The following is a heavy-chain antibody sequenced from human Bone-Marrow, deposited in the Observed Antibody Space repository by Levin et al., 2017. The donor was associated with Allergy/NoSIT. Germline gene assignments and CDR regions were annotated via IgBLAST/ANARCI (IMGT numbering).Heavy chain of an antibody. CDR2: ISGSGGST. V-gene: IGHV3-23*01. CDR1: GFTFSNFA. Sequence: QSGGSLRLSCAASGFTFSNFAMSWVRQAPGKGLEWVSAISGSGGSTYYAESVKGRFTISRDNSRNTLYLQMHSLRAEDTALYYCANSRAAAGKGTSMDVWGQGTTVTVSS. D-gene: IGHD6-13*01. J-gene: IGHJ6*02. CDR3: ANSRAAAGKGTSMDV.